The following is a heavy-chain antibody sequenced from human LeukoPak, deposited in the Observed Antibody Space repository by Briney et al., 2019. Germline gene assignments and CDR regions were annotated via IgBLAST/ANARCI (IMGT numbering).Heavy chain of an antibody. D-gene: IGHD3-3*01. Sequence: GGSLRLSCAASGFTFSSYSMNWVRQAPGKGLEWVSYISSGTTIYYADSVKGRFTISRDNAKNSLYLQMNSLRAEDTAVYYCARARYYDFWSGLPGVYYMDVWGKGTTVTVSS. CDR1: GFTFSSYS. CDR3: ARARYYDFWSGLPGVYYMDV. CDR2: ISSGTTI. V-gene: IGHV3-48*01. J-gene: IGHJ6*03.